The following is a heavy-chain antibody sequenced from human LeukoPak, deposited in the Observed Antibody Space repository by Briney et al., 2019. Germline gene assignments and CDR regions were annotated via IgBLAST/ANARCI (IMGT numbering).Heavy chain of an antibody. V-gene: IGHV3-48*03. J-gene: IGHJ6*02. D-gene: IGHD2-2*02. CDR1: GFTFSSYE. CDR3: ARDYCSSTSCYSPGVDV. CDR2: ISSSGSTI. Sequence: GGSLRLSCAASGFTFSSYEMNWVRQAPGKGLEWVSYISSSGSTIYYADSVKGRFTISRGNAKNSLYLQMNSLRAEDTAVYYCARDYCSSTSCYSPGVDVWGQGTTVTVSS.